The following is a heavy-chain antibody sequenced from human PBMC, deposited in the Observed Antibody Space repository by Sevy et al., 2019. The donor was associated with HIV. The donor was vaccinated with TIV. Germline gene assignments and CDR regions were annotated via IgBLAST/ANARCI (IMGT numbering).Heavy chain of an antibody. CDR3: AKDPDSSGYYPDY. J-gene: IGHJ4*02. V-gene: IGHV3-23*01. CDR2: TSGSGGAT. Sequence: GGSLRLSCAASGFTFSSYAVSWVRQAPGKGLEWVSATSGSGGATYYADSVKGRFTISRDNSKNTLYLQMNSLRADDTAVYYCAKDPDSSGYYPDYWGQGTLVTVSS. CDR1: GFTFSSYA. D-gene: IGHD3-22*01.